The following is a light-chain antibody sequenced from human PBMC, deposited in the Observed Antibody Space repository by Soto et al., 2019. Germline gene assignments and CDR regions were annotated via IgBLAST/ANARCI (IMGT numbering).Light chain of an antibody. V-gene: IGKV3-15*01. CDR1: QSVSSN. CDR3: QHYNNWPPWS. Sequence: EIVMTQSPATLSVSPGERATFSCRAGQSVSSNLAWYQQKPGQAPRLLIYGASVRATGIPARFSGSGSGTDFTLTISSLQSEDFAIYYCQHYNNWPPWSFGQGTKVDIK. J-gene: IGKJ1*01. CDR2: GAS.